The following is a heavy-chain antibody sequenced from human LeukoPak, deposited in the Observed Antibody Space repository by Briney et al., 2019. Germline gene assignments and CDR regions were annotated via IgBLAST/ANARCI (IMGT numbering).Heavy chain of an antibody. CDR3: ARDPRDVRQLRSQEVYYGMDV. CDR1: GGTFSSYA. Sequence: SVKVSFTASGGTFSSYAISWVRQAPGQGLEWMGGIIPIFGTANYAQKFQGRVTITADESTSTAYMELSSPRSEDTAVYYCARDPRDVRQLRSQEVYYGMDVWGQGTTVTVSS. V-gene: IGHV1-69*13. D-gene: IGHD5-18*01. J-gene: IGHJ6*02. CDR2: IIPIFGTA.